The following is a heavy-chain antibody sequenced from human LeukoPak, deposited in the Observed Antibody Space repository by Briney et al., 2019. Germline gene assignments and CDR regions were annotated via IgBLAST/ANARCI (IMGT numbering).Heavy chain of an antibody. D-gene: IGHD5-18*01. Sequence: GALRLSCAASGFTVSSNYMSWVRQAPGKGLEWVSVIYSGGSTYYADSVKGRFTISRDNSKNTLYLQMNSLRAEDTAVYYCGIDTAMVHWGQGTLVTVSS. CDR3: GIDTAMVH. V-gene: IGHV3-53*01. CDR2: IYSGGST. J-gene: IGHJ4*02. CDR1: GFTVSSNY.